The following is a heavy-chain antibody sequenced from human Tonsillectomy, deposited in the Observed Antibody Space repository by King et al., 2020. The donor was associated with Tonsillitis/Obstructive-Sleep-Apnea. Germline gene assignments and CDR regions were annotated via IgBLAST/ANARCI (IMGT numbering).Heavy chain of an antibody. J-gene: IGHJ4*02. D-gene: IGHD1-26*01. Sequence: VQLVESGGGLVQPGGSLRLSCAASGFTFSDYWMSWVRQAPGKGLEWVANIKRDGSVKYYVDSVRGRFTFSRENAKNSLYLQMNSLRAEDTAVYYCARDAGWVGGTTTHIDYWGQGTLVTVSS. CDR2: IKRDGSVK. V-gene: IGHV3-7*04. CDR3: ARDAGWVGGTTTHIDY. CDR1: GFTFSDYW.